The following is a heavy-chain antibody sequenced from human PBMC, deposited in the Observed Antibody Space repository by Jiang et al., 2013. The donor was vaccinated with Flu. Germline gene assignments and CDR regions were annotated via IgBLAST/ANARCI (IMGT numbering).Heavy chain of an antibody. D-gene: IGHD5-18*01. CDR2: IYYSGST. J-gene: IGHJ6*04. Sequence: GSGLVKPSETLSLTCTVSGGSISSYYWSWIRQPPGKGLEWIGYIYYSGSTNYNPSLKSRVTISVDTSKNQFSLKLSSVTAEDTAVYYCTSYGDTADIYYYYYGMDVWGKGTTVTVSS. CDR1: GGSISSYY. CDR3: TSYGDTADIYYYYYGMDV. V-gene: IGHV4-59*12.